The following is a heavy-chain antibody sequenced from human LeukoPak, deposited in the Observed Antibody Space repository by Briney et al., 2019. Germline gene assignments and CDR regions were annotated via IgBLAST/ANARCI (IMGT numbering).Heavy chain of an antibody. V-gene: IGHV3-23*01. J-gene: IGHJ4*02. D-gene: IGHD5-18*01. CDR1: GFTFSNYG. CDR2: ISGSGGST. CDR3: AKNGGYSYGYPLDY. Sequence: GGSLRLSCAASGFTFSNYGMSWVRQAPGKGLEWVSAISGSGGSTYYADSVKGRFTISRDNSKNTLYLQMNSLRAEDTAVYYCAKNGGYSYGYPLDYWGQGTLVTVSS.